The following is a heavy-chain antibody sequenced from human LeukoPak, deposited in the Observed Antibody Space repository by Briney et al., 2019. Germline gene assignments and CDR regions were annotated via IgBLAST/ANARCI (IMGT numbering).Heavy chain of an antibody. CDR2: IFYSGST. CDR3: ARHRRAGTSTTKYNWFDP. V-gene: IGHV4-39*01. Sequence: SETLSLTCTVSGGSITTSNYYWGWIRQPPGKGLEWIGNIFYSGSTYYSPSLKSRVTISLDTSRNQFSLKLSSVTAADTAVYYCARHRRAGTSTTKYNWFDPWGQGTLVTVSS. CDR1: GGSITTSNYY. J-gene: IGHJ5*02. D-gene: IGHD6-19*01.